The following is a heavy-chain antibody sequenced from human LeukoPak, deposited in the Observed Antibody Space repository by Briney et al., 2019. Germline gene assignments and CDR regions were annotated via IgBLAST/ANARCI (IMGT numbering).Heavy chain of an antibody. CDR3: ARGYCSSTSCPFEY. D-gene: IGHD2-2*01. V-gene: IGHV3-53*01. Sequence: PGGSLRLSCAASGFTVRTNYMSWVRQAPGKGLEWVSLIHDDGSTYYTDSVKGRFTISRDNSKNTLYLQMNSLRAEDTAVYYCARGYCSSTSCPFEYWGQGTLVTVSS. CDR1: GFTVRTNY. J-gene: IGHJ4*02. CDR2: IHDDGST.